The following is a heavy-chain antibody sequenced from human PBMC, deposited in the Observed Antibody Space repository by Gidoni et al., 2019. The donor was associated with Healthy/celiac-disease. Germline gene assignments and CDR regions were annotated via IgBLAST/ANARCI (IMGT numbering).Heavy chain of an antibody. D-gene: IGHD2-21*01. V-gene: IGHV3-53*04. J-gene: IGHJ6*02. CDR2: IYSGGST. Sequence: EVQRVESGGGLVQPGGSLRLSCAASGFTVRSNYMSWVRQAPGKGMEWVSVIYSGGSTYYADSVKGRFTISRHNSKNTLYLQMNSLRAEDTAVYYCARERGGDRAPYYYYGMDVWGQGTTVTVSS. CDR3: ARERGGDRAPYYYYGMDV. CDR1: GFTVRSNY.